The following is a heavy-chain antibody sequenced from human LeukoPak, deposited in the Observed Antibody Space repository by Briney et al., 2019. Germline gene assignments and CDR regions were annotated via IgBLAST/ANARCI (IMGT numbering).Heavy chain of an antibody. V-gene: IGHV4-59*08. D-gene: IGHD2-2*01. J-gene: IGHJ3*02. CDR3: ARRTRGAIDI. Sequence: SETLSLTCTVSGGSISNYYWSWIRQSPGKGLEWIGYIYSSGSPTYNPSLKSRVTMSVDSSKNEFSLKVSSVTAADTAVYYCARRTRGAIDIWGQGTMVTVSS. CDR1: GGSISNYY. CDR2: IYSSGSP.